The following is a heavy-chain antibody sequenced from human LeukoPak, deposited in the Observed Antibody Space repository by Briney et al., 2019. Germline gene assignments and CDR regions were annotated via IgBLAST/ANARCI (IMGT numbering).Heavy chain of an antibody. J-gene: IGHJ4*02. Sequence: SETLSLTCTVSGGSISSYYWSWIRQPPGKGLEWIGYISNTGSTKYNPSLKSRVTMSVDTSKNQFSLELSSVTAADTAVYYCARRMSGPRYFDYWGQGTLVAVSS. CDR2: ISNTGST. V-gene: IGHV4-59*01. CDR3: ARRMSGPRYFDY. CDR1: GGSISSYY. D-gene: IGHD3-3*01.